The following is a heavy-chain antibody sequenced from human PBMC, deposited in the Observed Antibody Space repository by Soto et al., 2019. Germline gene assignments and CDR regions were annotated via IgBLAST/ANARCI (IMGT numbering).Heavy chain of an antibody. Sequence: GASVKISRTASGYTFTSSGISGVRQAPGQGLEWMGWISAYNGNTNYAQKLQGRVTMTTDTSTSTAYMELRSLRSDDTAVYYCHTYYYGSGTTYCGQGTLVTVSS. J-gene: IGHJ4*02. CDR1: GYTFTSSG. V-gene: IGHV1-18*01. CDR2: ISAYNGNT. CDR3: HTYYYGSGTTY. D-gene: IGHD3-10*01.